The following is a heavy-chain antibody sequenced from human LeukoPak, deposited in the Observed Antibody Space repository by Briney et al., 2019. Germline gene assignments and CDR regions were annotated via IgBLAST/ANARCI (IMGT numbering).Heavy chain of an antibody. Sequence: SETLSLTCTVSGGSISSSSYYWGWIRQPPGKGLEWIGSIYYSGSTYYNPSLKSRATISVDPSKNQFSLKLSSVTAADTAVYYCAGQIAAAGTGWFDPGGQGTLVTVSS. D-gene: IGHD6-13*01. CDR3: AGQIAAAGTGWFDP. J-gene: IGHJ5*02. CDR2: IYYSGST. CDR1: GGSISSSSYY. V-gene: IGHV4-39*01.